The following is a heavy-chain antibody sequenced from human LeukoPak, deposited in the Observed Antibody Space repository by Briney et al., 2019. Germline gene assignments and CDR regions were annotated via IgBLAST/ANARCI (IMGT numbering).Heavy chain of an antibody. J-gene: IGHJ4*02. Sequence: GGSLRLSCAASGFALSSHWMTWVRQAPGKGLEWVANIKQDGSEKYYVDSVKGRFTISRDNAKNSLYLQMNSLRAEDTAVYYCARDGLAAVLDYWGQGTLVTVSS. V-gene: IGHV3-7*01. CDR3: ARDGLAAVLDY. CDR2: IKQDGSEK. D-gene: IGHD6-13*01. CDR1: GFALSSHW.